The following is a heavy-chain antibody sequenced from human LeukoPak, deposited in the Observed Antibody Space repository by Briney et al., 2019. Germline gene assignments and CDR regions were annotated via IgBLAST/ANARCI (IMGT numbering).Heavy chain of an antibody. J-gene: IGHJ5*02. D-gene: IGHD3-3*01. Sequence: ASVKVSCKASGHTFTSYGISWVRQAPGQGPEWMGWISGYNGNTNYAQKFQGRVIMTTDTSTSTAYMELRSLRSDDTAVYYCARPRGYYDFWRGWFDPWGQGTLVTVSS. CDR3: ARPRGYYDFWRGWFDP. CDR2: ISGYNGNT. V-gene: IGHV1-18*01. CDR1: GHTFTSYG.